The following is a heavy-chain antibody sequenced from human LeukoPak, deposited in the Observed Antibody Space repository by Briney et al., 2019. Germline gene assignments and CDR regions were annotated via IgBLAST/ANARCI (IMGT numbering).Heavy chain of an antibody. CDR2: IYPGDSDT. CDR3: ARMGDTAAMTGWFDP. J-gene: IGHJ5*02. D-gene: IGHD2-2*01. V-gene: IGHV5-51*01. CDR1: GYSFTSYW. Sequence: GESLKISCKGSGYSFTSYWIGWVRQMPGKGLEWMGIIYPGDSDTRYSPSFQGQVTISADKSISTAYLQWSSLKASDTAMYYCARMGDTAAMTGWFDPWGQGTLVTVSS.